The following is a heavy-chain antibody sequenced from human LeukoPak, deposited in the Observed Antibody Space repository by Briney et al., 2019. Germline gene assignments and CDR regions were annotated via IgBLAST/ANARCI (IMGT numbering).Heavy chain of an antibody. V-gene: IGHV3-15*01. CDR3: TTIGLYNWNDGGFDY. CDR1: GITFSNAW. J-gene: IGHJ4*02. CDR2: IKSKTDGGTT. Sequence: GGPLRLSCAASGITFSNAWMSWVRQAPGKGLEWVGRIKSKTDGGTTDYAAPVKGRFTISRDDSKNTLYLQMNSLKTEDTAVYYCTTIGLYNWNDGGFDYWGQGTLVTVSS. D-gene: IGHD1-1*01.